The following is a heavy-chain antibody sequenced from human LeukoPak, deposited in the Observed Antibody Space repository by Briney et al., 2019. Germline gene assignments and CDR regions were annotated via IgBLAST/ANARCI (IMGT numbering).Heavy chain of an antibody. J-gene: IGHJ4*02. D-gene: IGHD1-1*01. CDR3: ARDWNERRGVHLDY. CDR1: EVAFRSYG. CDR2: VLPFLGTS. V-gene: IGHV1-69*04. Sequence: SVKVSCKASEVAFRSYGISWVRQAPGQGPEWLGTVLPFLGTSNYPQKFLGRVTITADKATTTAYMELINLRSDDTAVYYCARDWNERRGVHLDYWGQGTLVTASS.